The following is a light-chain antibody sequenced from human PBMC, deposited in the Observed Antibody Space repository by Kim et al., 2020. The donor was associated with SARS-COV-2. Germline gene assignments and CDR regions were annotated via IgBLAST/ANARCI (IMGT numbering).Light chain of an antibody. J-gene: IGKJ3*01. CDR2: AAS. CDR1: RYIVNF. V-gene: IGKV1-33*01. CDR3: QQYDNLPPRFT. Sequence: GEEINITCKAERYIVNFIKWYQQKPGKAPTLLIFAASGFETGVPSRCSGSGCGTDFTLTISSRQPEDVATYYCQQYDNLPPRFTFGPGTKVDIK.